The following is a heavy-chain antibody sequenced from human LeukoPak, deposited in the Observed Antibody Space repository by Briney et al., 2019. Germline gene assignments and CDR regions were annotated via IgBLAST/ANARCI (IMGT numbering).Heavy chain of an antibody. D-gene: IGHD5-24*01. CDR2: IRSKTYGGTT. CDR1: GFTFGDYP. V-gene: IGHV3-49*04. Sequence: GVLRLSCTASGFTFGDYPMSWVRQAPGKGHEWVGFIRSKTYGGTTEYAASVKGRFTISGDDSKSIAYLQMNSLKNEDTAVYYCTKSRDGYNGGSVDYWGQGTLVTVSS. J-gene: IGHJ4*02. CDR3: TKSRDGYNGGSVDY.